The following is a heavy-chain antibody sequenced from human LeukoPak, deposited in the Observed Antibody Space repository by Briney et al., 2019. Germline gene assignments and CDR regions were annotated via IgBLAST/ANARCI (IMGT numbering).Heavy chain of an antibody. D-gene: IGHD5-18*01. CDR2: INPNSGGT. CDR1: GGPISVYS. J-gene: IGHJ4*02. Sequence: GASVKVSRKATGGPISVYSITGVRQAPGQGLEWMGWINPNSGGTNYAQQFQGRVTMPRDTSISTAYMELSRLRSDDTAVYYCARVGTAMVRHYFDYWGQGTLVTVSS. V-gene: IGHV1-2*02. CDR3: ARVGTAMVRHYFDY.